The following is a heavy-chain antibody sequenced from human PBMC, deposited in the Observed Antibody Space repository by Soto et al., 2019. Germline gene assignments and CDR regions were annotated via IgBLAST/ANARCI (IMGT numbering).Heavy chain of an antibody. V-gene: IGHV1-69*01. D-gene: IGHD3-9*01. CDR2: IIPIFGTA. J-gene: IGHJ6*02. CDR1: GGTFSSYA. CDR3: ASRLYYDILTGYLEGYYYYGMDV. Sequence: QVQLVQSGAEVKKPGSSVKVSCKASGGTFSSYAISWVRQAPGQGLEWMGGIIPIFGTANYAQKFQGRVTITADESTSTAYMELSSLRSEDTAVYYCASRLYYDILTGYLEGYYYYGMDVWCQGTTVTVSS.